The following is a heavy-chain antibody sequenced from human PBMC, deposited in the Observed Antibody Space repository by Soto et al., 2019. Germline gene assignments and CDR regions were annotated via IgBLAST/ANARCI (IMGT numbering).Heavy chain of an antibody. CDR3: ARIGLGGRENAFDI. D-gene: IGHD1-26*01. J-gene: IGHJ3*02. CDR2: IKQDGSEK. Sequence: GGSLRLSCAASGFTFSSYWMSWVRQAPGKGLEWVANIKQDGSEKYYVDSVKGRFTISRDNAKNSLYLQMNSLRAEDTAVYYCARIGLGGRENAFDIWGQGTMVTVSS. CDR1: GFTFSSYW. V-gene: IGHV3-7*01.